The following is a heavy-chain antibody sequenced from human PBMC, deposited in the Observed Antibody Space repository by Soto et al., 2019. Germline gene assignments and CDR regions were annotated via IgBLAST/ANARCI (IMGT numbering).Heavy chain of an antibody. Sequence: QVQLQESGPGLVKPSGTLSLTCAVSGGSISSSNWWSWVRQPPGKGLEWIGEIYHSGSTNYNPSLKSRVTIAVDKSKNQFSLKLSSVTAADTAVYYCARDYDSSGYSPPYDGMDVWGQGTTVTVSS. D-gene: IGHD3-22*01. V-gene: IGHV4-4*02. CDR1: GGSISSSNW. CDR3: ARDYDSSGYSPPYDGMDV. J-gene: IGHJ6*02. CDR2: IYHSGST.